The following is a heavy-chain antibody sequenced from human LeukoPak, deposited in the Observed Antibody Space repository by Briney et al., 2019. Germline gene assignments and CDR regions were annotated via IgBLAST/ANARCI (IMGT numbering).Heavy chain of an antibody. CDR1: GFTFDDYA. Sequence: GGSLRLSCTVSGFTFDDYAMHWVRHTPGKGLEWVAGITWNRDNIGYGDSVKGRFTISGDNVKNVLYLQMNSLRPEDTALYYCAKDLSSAITSALVLDVWGQGTTVIVS. V-gene: IGHV3-9*01. J-gene: IGHJ6*02. CDR2: ITWNRDNI. CDR3: AKDLSSAITSALVLDV. D-gene: IGHD3-22*01.